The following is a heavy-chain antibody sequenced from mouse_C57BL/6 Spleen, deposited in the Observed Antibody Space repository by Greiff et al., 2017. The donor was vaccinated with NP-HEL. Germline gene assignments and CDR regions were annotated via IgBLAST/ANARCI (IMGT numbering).Heavy chain of an antibody. CDR3: ARSTMVRGYFDV. J-gene: IGHJ1*03. V-gene: IGHV5-15*01. D-gene: IGHD2-2*01. Sequence: EVMLVESGGGLVQPGGSLKLSCAASGFTFSDYGMAWVRQAPRKGPEWVAFISNLAYSIYYADTVTGRFTISRENAKNTLYLEMSSLRSEDTAMYYCARSTMVRGYFDVWGTGTTVTVSS. CDR2: ISNLAYSI. CDR1: GFTFSDYG.